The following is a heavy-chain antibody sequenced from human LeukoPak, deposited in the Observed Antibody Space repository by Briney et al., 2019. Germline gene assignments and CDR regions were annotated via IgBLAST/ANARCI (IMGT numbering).Heavy chain of an antibody. Sequence: PGGSLRLSCAASGFTFSSYAMSRVRQAPGKGLEWVSAISGSGGSTYYADSVKGRFTISRDNSKNTLYLQMNSLRAEDTAVYYCAKVAHDFWSGYYDYWGQGTLVTVSS. V-gene: IGHV3-23*01. CDR2: ISGSGGST. CDR1: GFTFSSYA. D-gene: IGHD3-3*01. CDR3: AKVAHDFWSGYYDY. J-gene: IGHJ4*02.